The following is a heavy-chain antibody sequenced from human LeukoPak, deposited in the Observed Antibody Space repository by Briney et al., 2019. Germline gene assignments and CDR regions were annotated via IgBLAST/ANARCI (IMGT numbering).Heavy chain of an antibody. J-gene: IGHJ6*02. CDR3: ARTIPPPGGFYFGMDV. CDR1: GFTFSDYS. D-gene: IGHD2-2*02. CDR2: XSSSGSAX. Sequence: GGSLRLSCAASGFTFSDYSMYWIRQAPGKXXXXXXXXSSSGSAXYYTDSVKGRFTISRDNAKSSLYLQMNSLRAEDTAVYYCARTIPPPGGFYFGMDVWGQGTTVTVS. V-gene: IGHV3-11*01.